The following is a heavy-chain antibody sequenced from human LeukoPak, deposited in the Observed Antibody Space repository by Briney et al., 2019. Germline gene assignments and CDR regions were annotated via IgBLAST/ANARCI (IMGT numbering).Heavy chain of an antibody. CDR1: GFTFSSYS. Sequence: GGSLRLSCAASGFTFSSYSMNWVRQAPGKGLEWVSSISSSSYIYYADSVKGRFTISRDNAKNSLYLQMNSLRAEDTAVYYCARTKYCSGVSCYSAHYWGQGTLVTVSS. CDR2: ISSSSYI. V-gene: IGHV3-21*01. D-gene: IGHD2-15*01. CDR3: ARTKYCSGVSCYSAHY. J-gene: IGHJ4*02.